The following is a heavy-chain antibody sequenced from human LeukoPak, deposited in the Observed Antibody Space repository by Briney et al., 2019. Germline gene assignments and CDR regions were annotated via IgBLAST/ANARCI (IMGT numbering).Heavy chain of an antibody. Sequence: GGSLRLSCAASGFTLSNAWMSWVRQAPGKGLEWVGRIKSKTDGGTTDYAAPVKGRFTISRDDSKNTLYPQMNSLKTEDTAVYYCTTAAREMATITGFYFDYWGQGTLVTVSS. J-gene: IGHJ4*02. CDR1: GFTLSNAW. CDR3: TTAAREMATITGFYFDY. D-gene: IGHD5-24*01. CDR2: IKSKTDGGTT. V-gene: IGHV3-15*01.